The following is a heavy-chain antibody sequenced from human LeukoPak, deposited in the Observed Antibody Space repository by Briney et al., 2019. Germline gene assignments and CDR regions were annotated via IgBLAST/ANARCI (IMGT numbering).Heavy chain of an antibody. J-gene: IGHJ4*02. D-gene: IGHD4-17*01. CDR3: ARGLSYGDYSYYFDY. CDR1: GFPFSSYG. CDR2: ISYDGSNK. V-gene: IGHV3-30*03. Sequence: GRSLRLSCAASGFPFSSYGMHWVRQAPGKGLEWVAVISYDGSNKYYADSVKGRFTISRDNSKNTLYLQMNSLRAEDTAVYYCARGLSYGDYSYYFDYWGQGTLVTVSS.